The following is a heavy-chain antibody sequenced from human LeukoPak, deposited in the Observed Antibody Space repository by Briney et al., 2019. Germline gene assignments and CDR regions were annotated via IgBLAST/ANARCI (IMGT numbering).Heavy chain of an antibody. CDR1: GFTFSSYA. CDR2: ISYDGSNK. J-gene: IGHJ4*02. D-gene: IGHD3-22*01. V-gene: IGHV3-30-3*01. Sequence: GGSLRLSCAASGFTFSSYAMHWVRQAPGKGLEWVAVISYDGSNKYYADSVKGRFTISRDNSKNTLYLQMNSLRAEDTAVYYCAKDHGGYYYPFDYWGQGTLVTVSS. CDR3: AKDHGGYYYPFDY.